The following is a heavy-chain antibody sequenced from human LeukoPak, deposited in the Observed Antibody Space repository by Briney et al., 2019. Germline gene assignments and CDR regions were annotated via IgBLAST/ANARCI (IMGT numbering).Heavy chain of an antibody. CDR3: AKGGHSSSWYKDF. Sequence: GGSLRLSCAASVFTFSTYAIHWVRQAPGKGLEWVSVISYDGGNKFYADSVKGRFTISRDNSKNTVYLQMDSLRPEDTAVYYCAKGGHSSSWYKDFWGQGTLVTVSS. J-gene: IGHJ4*02. V-gene: IGHV3-30*18. CDR1: VFTFSTYA. D-gene: IGHD6-13*01. CDR2: ISYDGGNK.